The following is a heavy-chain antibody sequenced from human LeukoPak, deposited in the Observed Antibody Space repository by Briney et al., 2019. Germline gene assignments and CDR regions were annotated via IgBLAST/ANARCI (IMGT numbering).Heavy chain of an antibody. J-gene: IGHJ6*03. CDR1: GYTFTSYY. Sequence: ASVKVSCKASGYTFTSYYMHRVRQAPGQGLEWMGLINPSGGSTSYAQKFQGRVTMTRDMSTSTVYMELSSLRSEDTAVYYCAREGWYMGYYYYYYMDVWGKGTTVTVSS. CDR2: INPSGGST. D-gene: IGHD6-19*01. CDR3: AREGWYMGYYYYYYMDV. V-gene: IGHV1-46*01.